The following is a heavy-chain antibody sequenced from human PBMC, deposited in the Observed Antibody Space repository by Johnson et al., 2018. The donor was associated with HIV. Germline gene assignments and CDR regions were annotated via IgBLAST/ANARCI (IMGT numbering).Heavy chain of an antibody. Sequence: VQLVESGGGLVKPGGSLRLSCAASGFTFNDYYMSWIRQAPGKGLEWVSYISNSGSSVYYADSVKGRFTISRDNAKNSLYLQMKSLRAEDTAVYYCARDSYDISGQQHDAFDIWGQGTMVTVSS. V-gene: IGHV3-11*04. CDR1: GFTFNDYY. J-gene: IGHJ3*02. D-gene: IGHD3-22*01. CDR2: ISNSGSSV. CDR3: ARDSYDISGQQHDAFDI.